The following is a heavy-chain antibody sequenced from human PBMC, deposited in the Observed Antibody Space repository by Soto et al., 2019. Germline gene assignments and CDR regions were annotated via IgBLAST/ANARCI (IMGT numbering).Heavy chain of an antibody. J-gene: IGHJ5*02. Sequence: QVQLVDSGGGVVQPGRSLRLSCAASGFTFSSYAMHWVRQAPGKGLEWVAVISYDGSNKYYADSVKGRFTISRDNSKNTLYLQMNSLRAEDTAVYYCARETYYDFWSGSSWFDPWGQGTLVTVSS. CDR2: ISYDGSNK. CDR3: ARETYYDFWSGSSWFDP. CDR1: GFTFSSYA. D-gene: IGHD3-3*01. V-gene: IGHV3-30-3*01.